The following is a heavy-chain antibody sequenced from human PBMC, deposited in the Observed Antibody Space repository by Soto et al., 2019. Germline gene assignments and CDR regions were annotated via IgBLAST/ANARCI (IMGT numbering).Heavy chain of an antibody. V-gene: IGHV1-69*01. D-gene: IGHD5-12*01. Sequence: QVQLVQSGAEVKKPGSSVKVSCKASGGTFSSYAISWVRQAPGQGLEWMGGIIPIFGTANYAQKFQGRVTITADEYTSTAYMELSSLRSGDTAVYYCARLGGMSGYDLGDYYGMDVWGQGTTVTVSS. CDR1: GGTFSSYA. CDR3: ARLGGMSGYDLGDYYGMDV. CDR2: IIPIFGTA. J-gene: IGHJ6*02.